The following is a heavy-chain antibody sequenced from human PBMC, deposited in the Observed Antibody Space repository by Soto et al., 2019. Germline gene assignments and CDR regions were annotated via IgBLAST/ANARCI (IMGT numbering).Heavy chain of an antibody. D-gene: IGHD3-16*01. Sequence: PGGSLRLSCAASGFTFASYTMAWVRQAPGKGLEWLSSSNSGSGTISYADSVRGRFTISRDNAKTSLYLQMNSLRDEDTAVYYCARDSGYAFDHWGQGALVPVSS. CDR1: GFTFASYT. CDR2: SNSGSGTI. V-gene: IGHV3-48*02. J-gene: IGHJ4*02. CDR3: ARDSGYAFDH.